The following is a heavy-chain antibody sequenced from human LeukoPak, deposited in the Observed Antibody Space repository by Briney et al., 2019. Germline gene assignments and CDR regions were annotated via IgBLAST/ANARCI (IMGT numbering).Heavy chain of an antibody. Sequence: SETLSLTCTVSGGSISSYYWSWIRQPPGEGLEWIGYIYYSGSTNYNPSLKSQVTISVDTSKNQFSLKLSSVTAADTAVYYCARSVEGYCSGGSCYSYYYYMDVWGKGTTVTVSS. CDR2: IYYSGST. J-gene: IGHJ6*03. CDR3: ARSVEGYCSGGSCYSYYYYMDV. CDR1: GGSISSYY. V-gene: IGHV4-59*01. D-gene: IGHD2-15*01.